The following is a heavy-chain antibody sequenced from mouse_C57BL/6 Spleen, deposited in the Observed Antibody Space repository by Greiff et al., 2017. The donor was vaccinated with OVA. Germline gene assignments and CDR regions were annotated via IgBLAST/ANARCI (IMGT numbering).Heavy chain of an antibody. CDR3: ARRNYSNFEGYYYAMDY. J-gene: IGHJ4*01. D-gene: IGHD2-5*01. Sequence: QVQLQQSGAELMKPGASVKLSCKATGYTFTGYWIEWVKQRPGHGLEWIGEILPGSGSTNYNEKFKGKATFTADTSSNTAYMQLSSLTTEDSAIYYCARRNYSNFEGYYYAMDYWGQGTSVTVSS. CDR1: GYTFTGYW. V-gene: IGHV1-9*01. CDR2: ILPGSGST.